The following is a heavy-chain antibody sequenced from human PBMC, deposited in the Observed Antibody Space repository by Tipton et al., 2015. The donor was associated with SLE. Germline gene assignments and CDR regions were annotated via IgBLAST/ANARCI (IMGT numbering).Heavy chain of an antibody. CDR1: GASISDYY. CDR3: ARGGWELSFVY. CDR2: IYDSGST. J-gene: IGHJ4*02. V-gene: IGHV4-59*01. Sequence: TLSLTCTVSGASISDYYWNWIRQTPGKGLEWIGYIYDSGSTNYNSSLESRVTISVDTSRSQFSLTLSSVTAADTAVYYCARGGWELSFVYWGQGTLVTVSS. D-gene: IGHD1-26*01.